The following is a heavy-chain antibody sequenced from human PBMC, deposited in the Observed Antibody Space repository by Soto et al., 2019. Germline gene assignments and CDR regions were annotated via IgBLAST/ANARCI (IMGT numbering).Heavy chain of an antibody. CDR1: GYNFTAFW. Sequence: GESLKISCKASGYNFTAFWTHWVRQMPGKGLEWLGKIDPSDSYTNYSPSFEGHVTISTDNSITTAYLQWSSLRASDTALYFCARVHKNWFDSWAQGTMVTVSS. CDR2: IDPSDSYT. V-gene: IGHV5-10-1*01. CDR3: ARVHKNWFDS. J-gene: IGHJ5*01.